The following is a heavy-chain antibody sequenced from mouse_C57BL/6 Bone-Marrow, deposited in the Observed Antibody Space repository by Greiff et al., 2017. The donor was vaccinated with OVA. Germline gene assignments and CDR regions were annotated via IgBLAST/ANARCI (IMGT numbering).Heavy chain of an antibody. CDR1: GYAFTNYL. D-gene: IGHD1-1*01. V-gene: IGHV1-54*01. Sequence: VKLQESGAELVRPGTSVKVSFKASGYAFTNYLIEWVKQRPGQGLEWIGVINPGSGGTNYNEKFKGKATLTADKSSSTAYMQLSSLTSEDSAVYFCAMYYYGSSFWYFDVWGTGTTVTVSS. CDR3: AMYYYGSSFWYFDV. CDR2: INPGSGGT. J-gene: IGHJ1*03.